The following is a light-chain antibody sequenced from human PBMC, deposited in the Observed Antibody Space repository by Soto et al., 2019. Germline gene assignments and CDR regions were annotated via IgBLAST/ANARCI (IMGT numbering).Light chain of an antibody. CDR3: QQYGSSPRIT. Sequence: EIVLTQSPVTLSLSPGERATLSCRASQSVSSSYLAWYQHKPGQAPRLLIYGASSRATGIPDRFSGSGSGTDFTLTISRLEPEDFAVYYCQQYGSSPRITFGQGTRLEIK. J-gene: IGKJ5*01. V-gene: IGKV3-20*01. CDR2: GAS. CDR1: QSVSSSY.